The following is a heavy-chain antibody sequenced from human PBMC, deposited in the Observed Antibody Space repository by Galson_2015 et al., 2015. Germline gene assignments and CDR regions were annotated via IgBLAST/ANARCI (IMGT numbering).Heavy chain of an antibody. CDR1: GGSISSGDYY. D-gene: IGHD2-2*01. V-gene: IGHV4-30-4*01. J-gene: IGHJ4*02. CDR2: IYYSGST. CDR3: ARVRYCSSTSCPTLFDY. Sequence: TLSLTCTVSGGSISSGDYYWSWIRQPPGKGLEWIGYIYYSGSTYYNPSLKSRVAISVDTSKNQFSLKLSSVTAADTAVYYCARVRYCSSTSCPTLFDYWGQGTLVTVSS.